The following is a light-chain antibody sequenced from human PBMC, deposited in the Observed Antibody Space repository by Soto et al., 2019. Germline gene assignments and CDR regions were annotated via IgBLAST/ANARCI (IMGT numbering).Light chain of an antibody. J-gene: IGKJ4*01. CDR2: DAS. V-gene: IGKV1-5*01. CDR1: QSISKW. Sequence: DIQMTQSPSTLSASIGDRVAITCRASQSISKWLAWHQQKPGKAPKLLIYDASSLQSGVPSRFSGSGAGTDFTLTISSLQPEDFATYYCQQYNSYSLTFGGGTKVDIK. CDR3: QQYNSYSLT.